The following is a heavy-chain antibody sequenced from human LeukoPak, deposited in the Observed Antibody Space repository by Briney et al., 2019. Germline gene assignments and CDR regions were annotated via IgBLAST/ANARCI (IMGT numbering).Heavy chain of an antibody. J-gene: IGHJ6*03. CDR3: ARQPSVWGPPGYMDV. V-gene: IGHV4-39*01. Sequence: PSETLSLTCTVSGGSISSSSYYWGWIRQPPGKGLEWIGSIYYSGNTYYNPSLKSRVTISVDTSKNQFSLKLSSVTAADTAVYYCARQPSVWGPPGYMDVWGKGTTVTVSS. D-gene: IGHD7-27*01. CDR2: IYYSGNT. CDR1: GGSISSSSYY.